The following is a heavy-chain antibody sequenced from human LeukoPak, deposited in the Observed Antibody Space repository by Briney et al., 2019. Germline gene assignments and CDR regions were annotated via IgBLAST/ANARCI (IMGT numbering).Heavy chain of an antibody. CDR2: IYYSGST. CDR1: GGSLSSDY. J-gene: IGHJ3*02. CDR3: SGDRRYCTGGRCYGAFDI. Sequence: PSETLSLTCTVSGGSLSSDYWSWIRQPPGKGLEWIGYIYYSGSTNYNPSLKSRVTISVDTSKDQFSLKLGSVTAADTAMYYGSGDRRYCTGGRCYGAFDIWGQGTMVTVSS. V-gene: IGHV4-59*13. D-gene: IGHD2-15*01.